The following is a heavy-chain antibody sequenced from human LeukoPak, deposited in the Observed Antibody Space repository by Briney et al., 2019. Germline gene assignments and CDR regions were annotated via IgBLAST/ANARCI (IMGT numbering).Heavy chain of an antibody. D-gene: IGHD3-16*01. Sequence: GGSLRLSCAASGFSFGVYDMNWVRQAPGKGLEWVSYIPSSGSAIYYADSVKGRFTISRDNAKNSLYLQMNSLRAEDTAVYYCATENWGSFDYWGQGTLVTVSS. CDR3: ATENWGSFDY. CDR2: IPSSGSAI. V-gene: IGHV3-48*03. CDR1: GFSFGVYD. J-gene: IGHJ4*02.